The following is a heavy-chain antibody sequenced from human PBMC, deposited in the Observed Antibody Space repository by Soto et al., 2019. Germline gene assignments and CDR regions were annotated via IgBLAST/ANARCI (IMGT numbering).Heavy chain of an antibody. J-gene: IGHJ6*02. CDR3: ARMDGDYNYYAMDV. V-gene: IGHV2-26*01. Sequence: QVTLKESGPVLVKPTETLTLTCTVYGFSLNNPRMGVSWIRQPPGKPLEWLAHFFSDAERSYSASMQSRLTMSTDTSGSQVVLTMTNMDPVDTATYFCARMDGDYNYYAMDVWGQGTTVTVSS. D-gene: IGHD4-17*01. CDR2: FFSDAER. CDR1: GFSLNNPRMG.